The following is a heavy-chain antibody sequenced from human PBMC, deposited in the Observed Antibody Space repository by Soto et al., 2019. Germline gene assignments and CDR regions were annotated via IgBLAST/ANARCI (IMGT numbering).Heavy chain of an antibody. CDR2: IHSSGST. Sequence: SETLSLTCTVSGASMNSYHWSWIRQPAGKGPEWIGHIHSSGSTNYNPSLKSRVTMSVDTSKNQFSLRLMSLTAADTAVYYCARDQGVAAAGITWFDPWGQGSLVTVSS. CDR1: GASMNSYH. D-gene: IGHD6-13*01. V-gene: IGHV4-4*07. J-gene: IGHJ5*02. CDR3: ARDQGVAAAGITWFDP.